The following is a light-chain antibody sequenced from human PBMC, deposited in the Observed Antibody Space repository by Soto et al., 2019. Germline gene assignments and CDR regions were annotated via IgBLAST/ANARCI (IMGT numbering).Light chain of an antibody. J-gene: IGLJ3*02. V-gene: IGLV1-51*01. Sequence: QSALTQPPSVSAAPGQKVTISCSGSSSSLGNNYVSWYQRLSGKAPKLLIYENNKRPSGIPDRFSGSKSGTSATLGITGLQTGDEADYYCGTWDSSLSAGVFGGGTKLTVL. CDR2: ENN. CDR1: SSSLGNNY. CDR3: GTWDSSLSAGV.